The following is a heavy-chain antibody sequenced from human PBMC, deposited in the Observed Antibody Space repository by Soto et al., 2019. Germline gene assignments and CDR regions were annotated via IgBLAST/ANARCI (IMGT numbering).Heavy chain of an antibody. D-gene: IGHD3-16*01. CDR3: AGGRGEAPVMAF. V-gene: IGHV1-8*01. CDR2: MNPNSGNT. CDR1: GYTFTSYD. J-gene: IGHJ6*01. Sequence: ASVKVSCKASGYTFTSYDINWGRQANGQGLEWMGWMNPNSGNTGYAQKFQGRVTMTRNTSISTAYMELSSLRSEDTAVYYCAGGRGEAPVMAFGGKGTTVPVSS.